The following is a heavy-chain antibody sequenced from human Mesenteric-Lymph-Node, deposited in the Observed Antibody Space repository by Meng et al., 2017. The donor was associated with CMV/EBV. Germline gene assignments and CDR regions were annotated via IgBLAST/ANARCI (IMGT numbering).Heavy chain of an antibody. D-gene: IGHD3-10*01. CDR2: VYYSGST. V-gene: IGHV4-59*01. CDR3: ARKGSSLVRPLDY. Sequence: SETLSLTCTVSGGSISSYYWSWIRQPPGKGLEWIGYVYYSGSTSYNPSLKSRVTISVDRSKNQFSLKLNSVTAADTAVYYCARKGSSLVRPLDYWGQGTLVTVSS. J-gene: IGHJ4*02. CDR1: GGSISSYY.